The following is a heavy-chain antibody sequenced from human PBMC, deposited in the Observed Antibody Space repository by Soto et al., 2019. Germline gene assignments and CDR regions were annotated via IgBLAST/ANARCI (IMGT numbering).Heavy chain of an antibody. J-gene: IGHJ4*01. CDR1: GGPISSGDYY. Sequence: SETLSLTCIVSGGPISSGDYYWSWSRQPPGKGLEWIGYIYYSGSTYYNPSLKSRVTISVDTSKNQFSLKLSSVTAADTAVYYCAGLYGNNFHFDYWVHGTLVTVSS. CDR3: AGLYGNNFHFDY. CDR2: IYYSGST. D-gene: IGHD1-20*01. V-gene: IGHV4-30-4*01.